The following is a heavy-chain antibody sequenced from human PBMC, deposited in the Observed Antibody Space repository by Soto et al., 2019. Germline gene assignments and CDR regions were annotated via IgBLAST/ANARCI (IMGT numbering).Heavy chain of an antibody. CDR3: ARGGDDAYGSGSYYKNYYYYYMDV. V-gene: IGHV4-59*01. Sequence: SETLSLTCTVSGGSISSYYWSWIRQPPGKGLEWIGYIYYSGSTNYNPSLKSRVTISVETSKNQFSLKLSSVTAADTAVYYCARGGDDAYGSGSYYKNYYYYYMDVWGKGTTVTVSS. CDR2: IYYSGST. D-gene: IGHD3-10*01. J-gene: IGHJ6*03. CDR1: GGSISSYY.